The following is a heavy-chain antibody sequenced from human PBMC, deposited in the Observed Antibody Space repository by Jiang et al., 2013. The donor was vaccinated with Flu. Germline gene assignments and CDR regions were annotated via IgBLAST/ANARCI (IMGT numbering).Heavy chain of an antibody. J-gene: IGHJ3*02. Sequence: GAEVKKPGESLKISCKGSGYSFTSHWIGWVRQMPGKGLEWMGIIYPGDSDTRYSPSFQGQVAISADKSISTAYLQWSSLKASDTAMYYCASGSPIAAAGTTSGAFDIWGQGTMVTVSS. D-gene: IGHD6-13*01. CDR2: IYPGDSDT. CDR3: ASGSPIAAAGTTSGAFDI. CDR1: GYSFTSHW. V-gene: IGHV5-51*01.